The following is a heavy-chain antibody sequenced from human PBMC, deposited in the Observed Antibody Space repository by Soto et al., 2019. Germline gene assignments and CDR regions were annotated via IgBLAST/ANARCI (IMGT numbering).Heavy chain of an antibody. CDR1: GGFFSGYY. J-gene: IGHJ4*02. Sequence: PSETLSLTCAVYGGFFSGYYWSWIRQPPGKGLEWIGEINHSGSTNYNPSLKSRVTISVDTSKNQFSLKLSSVTAADTAVYYCARFLRWQYYFDYWGQGTLVTVS. V-gene: IGHV4-34*01. D-gene: IGHD4-17*01. CDR3: ARFLRWQYYFDY. CDR2: INHSGST.